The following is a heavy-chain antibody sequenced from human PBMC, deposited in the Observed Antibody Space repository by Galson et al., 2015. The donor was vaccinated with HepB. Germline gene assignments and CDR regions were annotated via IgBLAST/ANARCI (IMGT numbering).Heavy chain of an antibody. CDR2: IGGSGGTT. CDR3: ARTTSLRYVAFDI. J-gene: IGHJ3*02. CDR1: GFTLRSYV. V-gene: IGHV3-23*01. D-gene: IGHD2-2*02. Sequence: SLRLSCAASGFTLRSYVMSWVRQAPGKGLEWVSGIGGSGGTTYYADYVKGRFAISRDSSKNTLYLQMNSLSAADSAVYYCARTTSLRYVAFDIWGQGTMVTVSS.